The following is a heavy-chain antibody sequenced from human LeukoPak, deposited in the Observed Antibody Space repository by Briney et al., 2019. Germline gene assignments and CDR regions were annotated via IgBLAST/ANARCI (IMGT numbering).Heavy chain of an antibody. CDR2: IYPDHRT. J-gene: IGHJ4*02. CDR1: GFTVSNDY. V-gene: IGHV3-53*01. CDR3: ARGIGLSWSLDS. Sequence: GGSLRLSCAVSGFTVSNDYMSWVRQAPGKGLEWVLVIYPDHRTYYADSVKGRFTISRDNSKNTLYLQMNSLRAEDTAEYYCARGIGLSWSLDSWGQGTLVTVSS. D-gene: IGHD6-13*01.